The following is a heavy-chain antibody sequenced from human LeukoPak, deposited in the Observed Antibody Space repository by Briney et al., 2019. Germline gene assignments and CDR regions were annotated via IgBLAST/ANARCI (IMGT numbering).Heavy chain of an antibody. D-gene: IGHD3-10*01. Sequence: SETLSLTCTVSGGSISSYYWSWIRQPPGKGLEWIGYIYYSGSTNYNPSLKSRVTISVDTSKNQFSLKLSSVTAADTAVYYCARVSGYYGSGNAFDIWGQGTMVTVSS. J-gene: IGHJ3*02. CDR1: GGSISSYY. CDR2: IYYSGST. CDR3: ARVSGYYGSGNAFDI. V-gene: IGHV4-59*01.